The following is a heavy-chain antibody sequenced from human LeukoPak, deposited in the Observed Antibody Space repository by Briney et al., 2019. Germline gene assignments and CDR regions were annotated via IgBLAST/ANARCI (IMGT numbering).Heavy chain of an antibody. D-gene: IGHD3-9*01. CDR1: GGSNSSGSYY. V-gene: IGHV4-61*02. CDR2: IYTSGST. J-gene: IGHJ5*02. CDR3: QKTAYDIRTHSRKGAWFDP. Sequence: SETLSLTCTVPGGSNSSGSYYWSWIRQPPAKPLEWMGRIYTSGSTNYNPSLKSRVTISVDTSKNQFSLKLSSVTAADTVFFFKQKTAYDIRTHSRKGAWFDPWGQGTLVTVSS.